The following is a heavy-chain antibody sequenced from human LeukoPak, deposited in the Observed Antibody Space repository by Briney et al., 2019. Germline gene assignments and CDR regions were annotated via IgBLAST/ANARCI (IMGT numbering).Heavy chain of an antibody. V-gene: IGHV4-59*01. D-gene: IGHD2-8*01. CDR1: GGSINNYH. J-gene: IGHJ5*02. Sequence: PSETLSLTCTVSGGSINNYHWSWIRQPPGKGLEWIGYIYYSGSTNYNPSLKSRVTISVDTSKNQFSLKLSSVTAADTAVYYCARDRDGVWSWFDPWGQGTLVTVSS. CDR3: ARDRDGVWSWFDP. CDR2: IYYSGST.